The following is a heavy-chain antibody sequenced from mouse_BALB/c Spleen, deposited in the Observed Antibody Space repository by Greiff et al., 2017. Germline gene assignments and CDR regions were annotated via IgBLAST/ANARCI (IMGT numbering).Heavy chain of an antibody. J-gene: IGHJ3*01. Sequence: QVQLKQSGAELVRPGTSVKMSCKAAVYTFTNYWLGWVKQKPGNGLEWIGDIYPGGGYTNYNEKFKGKVTLTADTFSSTAYMQLISLTSEDSAIYYCARPIYGYGGFAYWGQGTLDNVSA. CDR1: VYTFTNYW. CDR3: ARPIYGYGGFAY. V-gene: IGHV1-63*02. D-gene: IGHD1-2*01. CDR2: IYPGGGYT.